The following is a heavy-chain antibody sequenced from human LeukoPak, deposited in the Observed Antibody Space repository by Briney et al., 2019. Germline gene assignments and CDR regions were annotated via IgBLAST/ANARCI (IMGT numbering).Heavy chain of an antibody. D-gene: IGHD2-15*01. Sequence: SETLSLTCAAYGGSFSGYYWSWIRQPPGKGLEWIGEINHSGSTNYNPSLKSRVTISVDTSKNQFSLKLSSVTAADTAVFYCARRRSGGKGMDVWGKGTTVTVSS. CDR1: GGSFSGYY. CDR3: ARRRSGGKGMDV. V-gene: IGHV4-34*01. J-gene: IGHJ6*04. CDR2: INHSGST.